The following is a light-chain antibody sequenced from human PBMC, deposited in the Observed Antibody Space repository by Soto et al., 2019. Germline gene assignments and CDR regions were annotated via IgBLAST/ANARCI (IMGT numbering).Light chain of an antibody. CDR2: EAS. Sequence: DIQMTQSPSSLSASVGDRVTITCRASQSLNRWLAWYQQKPGKAPKLLIYEASSLESGVPSRFRGRGSGTEFTLTISSMQPDEFSTYYCQQYSGCSRTFGQGTKVEIK. CDR1: QSLNRW. V-gene: IGKV1-5*03. CDR3: QQYSGCSRT. J-gene: IGKJ1*01.